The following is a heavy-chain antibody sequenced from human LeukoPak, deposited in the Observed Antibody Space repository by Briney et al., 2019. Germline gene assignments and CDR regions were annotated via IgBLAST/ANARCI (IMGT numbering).Heavy chain of an antibody. J-gene: IGHJ4*02. CDR2: LSHDWSNK. CDR1: GFTFTNSG. Sequence: GVTLRLSCAASGFTFTNSGIHWVRRAAAKGLEEGSFLSHDWSNKYYSDSVGRRFIFSGRNYQNTLYWPMKALIPEDAATYYCASEDVDTGDFWGQGTLVTVSS. D-gene: IGHD5-18*01. CDR3: ASEDVDTGDF. V-gene: IGHV3-30*07.